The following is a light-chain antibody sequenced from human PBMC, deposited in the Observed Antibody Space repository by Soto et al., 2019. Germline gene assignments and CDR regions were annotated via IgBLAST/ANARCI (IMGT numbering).Light chain of an antibody. CDR2: EAT. J-gene: IGKJ1*01. CDR3: QQYYTSPPT. Sequence: DIQMTQSPSTLSASVGDRVTITCRASQRISSWLAWYQQKPGKAPKLLISEATTLESGVPSRFSGSGSGTEFTLTIDSLRPDDFATYYCQQYYTSPPTFGQGTKVEIK. V-gene: IGKV1-5*03. CDR1: QRISSW.